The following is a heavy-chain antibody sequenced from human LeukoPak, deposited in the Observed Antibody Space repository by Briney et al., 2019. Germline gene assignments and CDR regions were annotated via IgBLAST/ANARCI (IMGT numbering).Heavy chain of an antibody. V-gene: IGHV3-53*01. D-gene: IGHD5-12*01. CDR3: ARSGYSGYAPYYYYYMDL. CDR2: IYSGGSA. J-gene: IGHJ6*03. Sequence: PGGSLRLSCAASGFTVSSNYMSWVRQAPGKGLEWVSVIYSGGSAYYSDSVKGRFTISRDNCKNTLYLQMNSLRAEDTAVYYCARSGYSGYAPYYYYYMDLWGKGTTVTVSS. CDR1: GFTVSSNY.